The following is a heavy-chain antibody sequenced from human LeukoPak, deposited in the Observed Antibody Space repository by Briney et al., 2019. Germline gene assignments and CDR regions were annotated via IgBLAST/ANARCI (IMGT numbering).Heavy chain of an antibody. CDR3: SSRNVGFHI. Sequence: GGSLRLSCATSGFTFSDSGVHWVRQASGKGLEWVGRIGNKANNYATAYAASVTGRFTISRDDSKNMAYLQMNSLKTEDTAMYYCSSRNVGFHIWGQGTMVTVSS. CDR2: IGNKANNYAT. J-gene: IGHJ3*02. V-gene: IGHV3-73*01. CDR1: GFTFSDSG. D-gene: IGHD1-14*01.